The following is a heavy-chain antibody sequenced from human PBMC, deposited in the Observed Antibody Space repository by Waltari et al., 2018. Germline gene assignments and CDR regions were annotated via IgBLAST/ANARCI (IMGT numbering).Heavy chain of an antibody. CDR3: ARGVTIFGVVFDY. CDR2: IYYSGGT. Sequence: QVQLQESGPGLVKPSETLSLTCTVSVGSISSYYWSWIRQPPGKGLEWIGYIYYSGGTNYTPSLKSRVTISVDTAKNQFSLKLSSVTAADTAVYYCARGVTIFGVVFDYWGQGTLVTVSS. J-gene: IGHJ4*02. V-gene: IGHV4-59*01. D-gene: IGHD3-3*01. CDR1: VGSISSYY.